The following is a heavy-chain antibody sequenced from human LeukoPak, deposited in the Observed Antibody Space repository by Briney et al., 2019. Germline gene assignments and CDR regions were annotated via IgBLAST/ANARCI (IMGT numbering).Heavy chain of an antibody. D-gene: IGHD6-19*01. CDR2: IISSSSYI. V-gene: IGHV3-21*01. Sequence: GGSLRLSCAASGFTFSSYSMNWVRQAPGKGLEWVSSIISSSSYIYYADSVKGRFTISRDNAKNSLYLQMNSLRAEDTAVYYCARDYRDSSGWYFGYWGQGTLVTVSS. J-gene: IGHJ4*02. CDR3: ARDYRDSSGWYFGY. CDR1: GFTFSSYS.